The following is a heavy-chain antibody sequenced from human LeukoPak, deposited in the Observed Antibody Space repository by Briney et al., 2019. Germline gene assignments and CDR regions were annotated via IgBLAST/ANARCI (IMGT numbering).Heavy chain of an antibody. Sequence: PSETLSLTCTVSGGSISSYYWSWLRQPPGKGLEWIGYIYYSGSTNYNPSLKSRVTISVDTSKNQFSLKLSSVTAADTAVYYGARVRYYYDSRGYLLGYGFDYWGQGTLVTVSS. J-gene: IGHJ4*02. D-gene: IGHD3-22*01. V-gene: IGHV4-59*01. CDR1: GGSISSYY. CDR3: ARVRYYYDSRGYLLGYGFDY. CDR2: IYYSGST.